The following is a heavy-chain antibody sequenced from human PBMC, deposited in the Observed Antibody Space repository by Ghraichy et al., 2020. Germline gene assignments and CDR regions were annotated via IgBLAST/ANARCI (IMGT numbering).Heavy chain of an antibody. CDR2: ISGSGGST. CDR3: AKWARDCSSTICNYYYYMDV. Sequence: EWVSAISGSGGSTYYADSVKGRFTISRDNSKNTLYLQMNSLRAEDTAVYYCAKWARDCSSTICNYYYYMDVW. D-gene: IGHD2-2*01. J-gene: IGHJ6*03. V-gene: IGHV3-23*01.